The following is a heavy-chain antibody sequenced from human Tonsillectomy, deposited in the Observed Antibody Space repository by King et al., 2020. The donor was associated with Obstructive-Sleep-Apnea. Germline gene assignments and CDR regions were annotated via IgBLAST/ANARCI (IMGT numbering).Heavy chain of an antibody. CDR1: GFTFSSYA. Sequence: VQLVESGGGLVQPGGSLRLSCAASGFTFSSYAMSWVRQAPGKGLEWVSAISGSGGSTYYADSVKGRFTISRDNSKNTLYLQMNSLRAEDTAVYYCAGLGANRVYYYYYYGMDVWGQGTTVTVSS. D-gene: IGHD1-14*01. CDR3: AGLGANRVYYYYYYGMDV. J-gene: IGHJ6*02. CDR2: ISGSGGST. V-gene: IGHV3-23*04.